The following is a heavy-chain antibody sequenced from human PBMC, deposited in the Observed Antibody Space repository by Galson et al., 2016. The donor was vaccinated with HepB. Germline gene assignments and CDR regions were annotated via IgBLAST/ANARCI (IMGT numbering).Heavy chain of an antibody. CDR1: GFTFSRFW. J-gene: IGHJ6*02. V-gene: IGHV3-74*03. CDR3: ARGRSSAGYYGLDV. CDR2: INSDGTTT. D-gene: IGHD6-25*01. Sequence: SLRLSCAASGFTFSRFWMHWVRQAPGKGLVWVSRINSDGTTTTYADSVKGRFTISRDNSKNTLFLQMNSLRGEDTALYYCARGRSSAGYYGLDVWGQGTAVTVSS.